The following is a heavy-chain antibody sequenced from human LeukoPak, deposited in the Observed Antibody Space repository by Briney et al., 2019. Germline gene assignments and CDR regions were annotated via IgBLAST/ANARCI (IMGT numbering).Heavy chain of an antibody. CDR1: GYTFTSYY. V-gene: IGHV1-46*01. CDR2: INPSGGST. Sequence: ASVKVSCKASGYTFTSYYMHWVRQAPGQGLEWMGIINPSGGSTSSAQKFQGRVTMTRDTSTSTVYMELSSLRSEDTAVYYCARDVGEYCSSTNCYASHYWGQGTLVTVSS. CDR3: ARDVGEYCSSTNCYASHY. D-gene: IGHD2-2*01. J-gene: IGHJ4*02.